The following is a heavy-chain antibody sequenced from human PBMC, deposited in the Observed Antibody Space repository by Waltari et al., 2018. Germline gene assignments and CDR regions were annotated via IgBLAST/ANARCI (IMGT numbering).Heavy chain of an antibody. D-gene: IGHD3-16*02. J-gene: IGHJ4*02. CDR3: AGGCLGELSLIDY. CDR1: GGSISSYY. Sequence: QVQLQESGPGLVKPSETLSLTCTVSGGSISSYYWSWIRQPPGKGLEWIGYIYYSGSTNYDPTLRNRSTITVDTSKNQFSLKLSSVTAADTAVYYCAGGCLGELSLIDYWGQGTLVTVSS. CDR2: IYYSGST. V-gene: IGHV4-59*01.